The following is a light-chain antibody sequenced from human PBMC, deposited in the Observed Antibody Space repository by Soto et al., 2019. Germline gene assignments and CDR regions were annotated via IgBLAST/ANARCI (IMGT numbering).Light chain of an antibody. J-gene: IGKJ4*01. CDR1: QSFGSNY. CDR3: QQCGRSPPT. CDR2: DAS. Sequence: EIVLTQSPGTLSLSPGERATLSCRASQSFGSNYLAWYQRKPGQAPRLLIYDASNRATGIADRFSGSGSGTDFTLTISRLEPEDSAVYYCQQCGRSPPTFGGGTKVEIK. V-gene: IGKV3-20*01.